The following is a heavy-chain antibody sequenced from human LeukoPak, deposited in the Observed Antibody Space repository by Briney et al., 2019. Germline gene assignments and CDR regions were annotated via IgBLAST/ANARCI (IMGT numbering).Heavy chain of an antibody. Sequence: GGSLRLSCAASGFTFDDYGMSWVRQAPGKGLEWVSGINWNGGSTGYADSVKGRFTISRDNAKNSLYLQMNSLKTEDTAVYYCTTRRVTILYWGQGTLVTVSS. CDR2: INWNGGST. J-gene: IGHJ4*02. CDR1: GFTFDDYG. CDR3: TTRRVTILY. D-gene: IGHD3-3*01. V-gene: IGHV3-20*04.